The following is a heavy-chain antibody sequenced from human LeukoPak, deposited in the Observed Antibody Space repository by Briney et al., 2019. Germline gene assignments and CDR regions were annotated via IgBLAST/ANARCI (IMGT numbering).Heavy chain of an antibody. D-gene: IGHD5-12*01. V-gene: IGHV3-9*01. J-gene: IGHJ4*02. Sequence: SLRLSCAASGFTFDDYAMHWVRQAPGKGLEWVSGISWNSGSIGYADSVKGRFTISRDNAKNSLYLQMNSLRAEDTALYYCAKDSGYDYGVDFDYWGQGTLVTVSS. CDR2: ISWNSGSI. CDR3: AKDSGYDYGVDFDY. CDR1: GFTFDDYA.